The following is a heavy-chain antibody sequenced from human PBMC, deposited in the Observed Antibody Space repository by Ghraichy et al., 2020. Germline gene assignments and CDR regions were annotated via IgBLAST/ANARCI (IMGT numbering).Heavy chain of an antibody. D-gene: IGHD1-26*01. CDR3: AKLGAAIEGLYYYYYYGMDV. CDR1: GFTFSSYA. Sequence: GGSLRLSCAASGFTFSSYAMSWVRQAPGKGLEWVSAISGSGGSTYYADSVKGRFTISRDNSKNTLYLQMNSLRAEDTAVYYCAKLGAAIEGLYYYYYYGMDVWGQGTTVTVSS. CDR2: ISGSGGST. V-gene: IGHV3-23*01. J-gene: IGHJ6*02.